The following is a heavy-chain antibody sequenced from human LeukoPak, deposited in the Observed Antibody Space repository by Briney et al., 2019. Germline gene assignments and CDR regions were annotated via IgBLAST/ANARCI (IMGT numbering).Heavy chain of an antibody. J-gene: IGHJ4*02. Sequence: GGSLRLSRAASGFTFSSYSMNWVRQAPGKELEWVSYISSSSSTIYYADSVKGRFTISRDNAKNSLYLQMNSLRDEDTAVYYCARGAMVRGVIMFGYWGQGTLVTVSS. V-gene: IGHV3-48*02. CDR1: GFTFSSYS. D-gene: IGHD3-10*01. CDR3: ARGAMVRGVIMFGY. CDR2: ISSSSSTI.